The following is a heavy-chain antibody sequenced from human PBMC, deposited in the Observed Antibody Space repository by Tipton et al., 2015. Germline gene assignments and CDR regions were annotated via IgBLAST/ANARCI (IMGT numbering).Heavy chain of an antibody. CDR1: GGSISTRYY. CDR2: IYRSAAL. D-gene: IGHD3-16*01. Sequence: TLSLTCTLSGGSISTRYYWTWIRHHPGKGPEWIGHIYRSAALNYNPSLKSRVIISVNASENSFSLNLSAVTAADTAIYYCARGDTETSQPLDPWGQGILVTVSS. CDR3: ARGDTETSQPLDP. V-gene: IGHV4-31*03. J-gene: IGHJ5*02.